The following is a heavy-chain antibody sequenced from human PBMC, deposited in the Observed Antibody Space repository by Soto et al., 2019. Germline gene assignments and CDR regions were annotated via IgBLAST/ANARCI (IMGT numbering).Heavy chain of an antibody. CDR3: AREDYYGSGSYYNGYYYYGMDV. CDR1: GGSISSYY. CDR2: IYYSGST. V-gene: IGHV4-59*12. D-gene: IGHD3-10*01. J-gene: IGHJ6*02. Sequence: SETLSLTCTVSGGSISSYYWSWIRQPPGKGQEWIGYIYYSGSTNYNPSLKSRVTISVDTSKNQFSLKLSSVTAADTAVYYCAREDYYGSGSYYNGYYYYGMDVWGQGTTVTVSS.